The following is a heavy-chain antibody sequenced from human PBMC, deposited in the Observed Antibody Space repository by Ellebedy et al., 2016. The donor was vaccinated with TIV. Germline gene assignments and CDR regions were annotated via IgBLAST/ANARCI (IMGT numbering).Heavy chain of an antibody. J-gene: IGHJ4*02. CDR3: ARHGADPEFDY. CDR1: GYRFSTYW. D-gene: IGHD4/OR15-4a*01. V-gene: IGHV5-51*01. CDR2: FYPDDSDT. Sequence: GESLKISXKGSGYRFSTYWLGWVRQMPGKGLEYIGIFYPDDSDTIYSPSFQGQVTISADKSINTAYLQWSSLKASDTAMYYCARHGADPEFDYWGQGTLVTVSS.